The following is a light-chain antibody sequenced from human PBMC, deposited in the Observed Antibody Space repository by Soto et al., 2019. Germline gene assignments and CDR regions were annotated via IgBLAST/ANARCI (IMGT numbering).Light chain of an antibody. CDR1: QSVSSN. J-gene: IGKJ3*01. Sequence: EIVMTQSPATLSVSPGERATLSCRASQSVSSNLAWYQQKPGQAPRLLIYGASTRATGIPARFSGSGSGTEFTLTLSSLQSEDFAVYYCQQYNNWPPRFGPGTKVDIK. CDR3: QQYNNWPPR. V-gene: IGKV3-15*01. CDR2: GAS.